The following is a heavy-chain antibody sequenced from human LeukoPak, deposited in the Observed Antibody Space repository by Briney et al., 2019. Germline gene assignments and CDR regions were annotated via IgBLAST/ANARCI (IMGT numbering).Heavy chain of an antibody. CDR3: ASSFIVGATPYYFDY. J-gene: IGHJ4*02. V-gene: IGHV4-34*01. CDR1: GGSFSGYY. CDR2: INHSGST. Sequence: SETLSLTCAVYGGSFSGYYWSWIRQPPGKGLEWIGEINHSGSTNYNPSLKSRVTISVDTSKNQFSLKLSSVTAADTAVYYCASSFIVGATPYYFDYWGQGTLVTVSS. D-gene: IGHD1-26*01.